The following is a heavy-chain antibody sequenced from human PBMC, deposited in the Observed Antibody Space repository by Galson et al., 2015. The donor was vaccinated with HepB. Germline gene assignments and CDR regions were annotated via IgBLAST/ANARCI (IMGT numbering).Heavy chain of an antibody. V-gene: IGHV1-46*03. Sequence: SVKVSCKAYGYFFPSYYLHWVRQAPGQGLEWMGIIDPSGATTHVGQNFQGRLTVTRDTSTATVYMELSGLRSEDTAIYFCARDSDTSGHLDYWGQGTLVTVSP. CDR2: IDPSGATT. J-gene: IGHJ4*02. CDR3: ARDSDTSGHLDY. CDR1: GYFFPSYY. D-gene: IGHD5-12*01.